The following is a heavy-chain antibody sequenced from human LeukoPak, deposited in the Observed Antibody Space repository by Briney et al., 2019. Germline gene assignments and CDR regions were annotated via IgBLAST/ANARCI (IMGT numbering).Heavy chain of an antibody. V-gene: IGHV4-30-4*01. D-gene: IGHD3-3*01. CDR1: GGSISSGDYY. CDR3: ASRITIFGANDY. J-gene: IGHJ4*02. CDR2: IYYSGST. Sequence: SQTLSLTCTVSGGSISSGDYYWSWIRQPPGKGLEWTGYIYYSGSTYYNPSLKSRVTISVDTSKNQFSLKLSSVTAADTAVYYCASRITIFGANDYWGQGTLVTVSS.